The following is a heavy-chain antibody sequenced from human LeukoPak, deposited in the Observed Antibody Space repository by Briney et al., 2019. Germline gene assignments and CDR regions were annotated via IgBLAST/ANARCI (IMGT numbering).Heavy chain of an antibody. Sequence: SETLSLTCTVSGGSISSYYWSWIRQPPGKGLEWIGYIYYSGSTNYNPSLKSRVTISVDTSKNQFSLKLSSVTAADTAVYYCARDLGAARYYYYYMDVWGKGTTVTVSS. CDR1: GGSISSYY. CDR2: IYYSGST. CDR3: ARDLGAARYYYYYMDV. J-gene: IGHJ6*03. D-gene: IGHD3-16*01. V-gene: IGHV4-59*12.